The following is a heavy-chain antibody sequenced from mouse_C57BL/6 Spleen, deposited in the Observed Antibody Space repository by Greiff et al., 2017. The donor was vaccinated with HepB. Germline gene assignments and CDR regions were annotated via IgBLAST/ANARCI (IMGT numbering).Heavy chain of an antibody. CDR3: ARLRYYGSSLDY. Sequence: QVQLQQPGAELVKPGASVKLSCKASGYTFTSYWMHWVKQMPGQGLEWIGMIHHNSGSTNYNEKFKSKATLTVDKSSRTAYMQLSSLTSEDSAVYYCARLRYYGSSLDYWGQGTTLTVSS. J-gene: IGHJ2*01. CDR1: GYTFTSYW. D-gene: IGHD1-1*01. V-gene: IGHV1-64*01. CDR2: IHHNSGST.